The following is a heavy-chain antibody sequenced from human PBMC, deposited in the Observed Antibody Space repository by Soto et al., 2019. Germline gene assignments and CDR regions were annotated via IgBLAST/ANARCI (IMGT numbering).Heavy chain of an antibody. CDR1: GYTFTSYD. CDR2: MNPNSGNT. Sequence: ASVKVSCKASGYTFTSYDINWVRQATGQGLEWMGWMNPNSGNTGYAQKFQGRVTMTRNTSISTAYMELSSLRSEDTAVYYCARSKAFGVVIIGQGDDTVDYYMDVWGKGTTVTVSS. D-gene: IGHD3-3*01. V-gene: IGHV1-8*01. CDR3: ARSKAFGVVIIGQGDDTVDYYMDV. J-gene: IGHJ6*03.